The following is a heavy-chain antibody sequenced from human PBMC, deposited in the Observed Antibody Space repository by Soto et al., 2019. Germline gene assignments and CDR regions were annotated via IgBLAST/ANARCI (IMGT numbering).Heavy chain of an antibody. V-gene: IGHV3-23*01. CDR3: AKDLPEGYCSAGSCYSGSDC. CDR1: GFTFSSYA. Sequence: EVQLLESGGGLVQPGGSLRLSCAASGFTFSSYAMSWVRQAPGKGLEWVSSISGSGGSTYYADSVKGRFTISRDNSKNTLYLQMNSLRAEDTGVYYCAKDLPEGYCSAGSCYSGSDCWGQGTLVTVSS. D-gene: IGHD2-15*01. J-gene: IGHJ4*02. CDR2: ISGSGGST.